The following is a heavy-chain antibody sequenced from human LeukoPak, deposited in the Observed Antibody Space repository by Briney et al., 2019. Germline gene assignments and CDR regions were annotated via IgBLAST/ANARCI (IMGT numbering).Heavy chain of an antibody. CDR2: INAGNGNT. D-gene: IGHD4-11*01. CDR3: ARGLHGRLFAFDI. CDR1: GYTFTSYA. Sequence: GASVKVSCKASGYTFTSYAMHWVRQAPGQRLEWMGWINAGNGNTKYSQKFQGRVTITRDTSASTAYMELSSLRSEDTAVYYCARGLHGRLFAFDIWGQGTMVTVSS. J-gene: IGHJ3*02. V-gene: IGHV1-3*01.